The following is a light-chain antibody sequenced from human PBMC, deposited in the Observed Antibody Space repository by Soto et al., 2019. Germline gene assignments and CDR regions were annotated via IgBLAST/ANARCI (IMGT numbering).Light chain of an antibody. CDR1: QSINSD. CDR3: QQYKSWPIT. Sequence: EIVMTQSPATLSVSPGESATLTCRASQSINSDLAWYVQKPGQAPRRVVYGASTWATGVPPRFTGSGSGTDFTLTTSCLQSEDFAVYYCQQYKSWPITFGKGTRVVNK. CDR2: GAS. J-gene: IGKJ5*01. V-gene: IGKV3D-15*01.